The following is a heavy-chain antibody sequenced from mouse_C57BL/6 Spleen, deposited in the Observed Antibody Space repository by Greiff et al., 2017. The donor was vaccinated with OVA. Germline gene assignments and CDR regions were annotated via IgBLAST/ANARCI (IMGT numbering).Heavy chain of an antibody. J-gene: IGHJ4*01. Sequence: QVQLQQPGAELVKPGASVKMSCKASGYPFTSYWITWVKQRPGQALEWIGDIYPGSGSTNYNEKFKSKATLTVDTSYSTAYMQLSSLTSEDSAVYYCAREGLRDAMDYWGQGTSVTVSS. V-gene: IGHV1-55*01. CDR2: IYPGSGST. CDR1: GYPFTSYW. CDR3: AREGLRDAMDY. D-gene: IGHD1-1*01.